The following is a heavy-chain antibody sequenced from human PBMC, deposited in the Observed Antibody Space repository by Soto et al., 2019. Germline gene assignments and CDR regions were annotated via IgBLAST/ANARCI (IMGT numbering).Heavy chain of an antibody. V-gene: IGHV3-21*03. CDR3: VRERGLSSYYGMDV. J-gene: IGHJ6*02. D-gene: IGHD3-10*01. Sequence: VGSLRLSCAASGFTLTSYSMNWVRQASGKGLEWVSSISSSSSHIYYADSVKGRFTISRDNARNSLYLQMNSLRAEDTAVYYCVRERGLSSYYGMDVWGQGTTVTVSS. CDR1: GFTLTSYS. CDR2: ISSSSSHI.